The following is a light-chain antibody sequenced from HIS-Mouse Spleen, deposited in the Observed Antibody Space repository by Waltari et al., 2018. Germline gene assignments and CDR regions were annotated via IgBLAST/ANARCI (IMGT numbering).Light chain of an antibody. CDR2: EDS. CDR3: YSTDSSGNHRV. V-gene: IGLV3-10*01. Sequence: SYELTQPPSVSVSPGQTARLTCSGDALPKKYAYWYQQKSGQAPVLVINEDSKRPSGIPERFSGSSSGTMATLTISGAQVEDEADYYCYSTDSSGNHRVFGGGTKLTVL. CDR1: ALPKKY. J-gene: IGLJ2*01.